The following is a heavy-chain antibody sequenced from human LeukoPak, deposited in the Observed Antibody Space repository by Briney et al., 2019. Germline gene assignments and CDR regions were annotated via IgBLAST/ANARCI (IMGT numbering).Heavy chain of an antibody. CDR3: ATDNPGYSTSWYGAFDI. V-gene: IGHV1-24*01. D-gene: IGHD6-13*01. Sequence: GASVKVSCEVSGYTLTELSMHWVRQAPGKGLEWMGGFDPEDGETIYAQKFQGRVIMTEDTSTDTAYMELSSLRSEDTAVYYCATDNPGYSTSWYGAFDIWGQGTMVTVSS. CDR2: FDPEDGET. J-gene: IGHJ3*02. CDR1: GYTLTELS.